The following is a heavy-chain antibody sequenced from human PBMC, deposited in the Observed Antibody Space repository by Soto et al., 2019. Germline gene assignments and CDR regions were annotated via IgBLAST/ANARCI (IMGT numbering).Heavy chain of an antibody. D-gene: IGHD5-18*01. J-gene: IGHJ6*02. CDR3: ARGKGPDTAIVLDYYYYGMDV. CDR2: INPNSGGT. V-gene: IGHV1-2*04. Sequence: ASVKVSCKASGYTFTGYYMHWVRQAPGQGLEWMGWINPNSGGTNYAQKFQGWVTMTRDTSISTAYMELSRLRSDDTAVYYCARGKGPDTAIVLDYYYYGMDVWGQGTTVTVSS. CDR1: GYTFTGYY.